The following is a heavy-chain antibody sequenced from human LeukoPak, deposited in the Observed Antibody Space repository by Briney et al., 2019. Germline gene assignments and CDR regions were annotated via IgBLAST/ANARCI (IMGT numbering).Heavy chain of an antibody. V-gene: IGHV3-23*01. CDR1: GFTFSSYA. CDR3: ATSIVVVPAAYYYFDY. D-gene: IGHD2-2*01. J-gene: IGHJ4*02. Sequence: GGSLRLSCGASGFTFSSYAMSWVRQAPGKGLEWVSAISGSGGSTYYADSVKGRFTISRDNAKNTLYLQMNSLRAEDTAVYYCATSIVVVPAAYYYFDYWGQGTLVTVSS. CDR2: ISGSGGST.